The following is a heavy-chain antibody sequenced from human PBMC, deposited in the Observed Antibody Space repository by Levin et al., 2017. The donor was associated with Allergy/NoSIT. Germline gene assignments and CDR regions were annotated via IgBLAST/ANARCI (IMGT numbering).Heavy chain of an antibody. CDR1: GLTFASTW. CDR3: TILLRTRDY. CDR2: IKSKSDGETK. J-gene: IGHJ4*02. Sequence: PGGSLRLSCATSGLTFASTWINWIRQAPGKGLEWVAHIKSKSDGETKDYGAAVKGRFSVSRDDSKKILYLQMNSLKIDDTGVYYCTILLRTRDYWGQGTLVTVSS. D-gene: IGHD3-22*01. V-gene: IGHV3-15*01.